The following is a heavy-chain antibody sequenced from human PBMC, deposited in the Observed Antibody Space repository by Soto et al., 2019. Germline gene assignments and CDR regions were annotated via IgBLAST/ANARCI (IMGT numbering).Heavy chain of an antibody. CDR1: GFTFSSYA. CDR3: AKDHIVVVTAPGFDY. J-gene: IGHJ4*02. Sequence: GGSLRLSCAASGFTFSSYAMSWVRQAPGKGLEWVSAISGSGGSTYYADSVKGRFTISRDNSKNTLYLQMNSLRAEDTAVYYCAKDHIVVVTAPGFDYWGQGTLVTVSS. V-gene: IGHV3-23*01. D-gene: IGHD2-21*02. CDR2: ISGSGGST.